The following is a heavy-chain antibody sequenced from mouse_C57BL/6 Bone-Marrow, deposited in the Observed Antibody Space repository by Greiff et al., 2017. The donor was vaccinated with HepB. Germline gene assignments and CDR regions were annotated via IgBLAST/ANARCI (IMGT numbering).Heavy chain of an antibody. Sequence: QVQLQQPGAELVKPGASVKLSCKASGYTFTSYWMQWVKQRPGQGLEWIGEIDPSDSYTNYNQKFKGKATLTVDTSSSTAYMQLSSLTSEDSAVYYCARRVYYYSNEMDYWGQGTSVTVSS. CDR1: GYTFTSYW. V-gene: IGHV1-50*01. D-gene: IGHD2-5*01. CDR2: IDPSDSYT. CDR3: ARRVYYYSNEMDY. J-gene: IGHJ4*01.